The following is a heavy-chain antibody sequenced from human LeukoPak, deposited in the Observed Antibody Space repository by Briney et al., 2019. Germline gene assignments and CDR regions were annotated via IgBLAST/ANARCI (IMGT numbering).Heavy chain of an antibody. D-gene: IGHD2-2*01. Sequence: GGSLRLSCAASGFTFSSYAMHWVRQAPGKGLEWVAVISYDGSNKYYADSVKGRFTISRDNSKNTLYLQMNSLRAEDTAVYYCARDTYCSSTSCFQYFQHWGQGTLVTVSS. J-gene: IGHJ1*01. CDR3: ARDTYCSSTSCFQYFQH. V-gene: IGHV3-30-3*01. CDR1: GFTFSSYA. CDR2: ISYDGSNK.